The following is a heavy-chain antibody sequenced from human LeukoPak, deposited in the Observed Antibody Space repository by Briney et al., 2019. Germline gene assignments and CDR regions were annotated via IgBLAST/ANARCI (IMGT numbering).Heavy chain of an antibody. Sequence: SETLSLTCTVSGGSISSYYRSWIRQPAGKGLEWIGRIYTSGSTNYNPSLKSRVTMSVDTSKNQFSLKLSSVTAADTAVYYCARDLRWSGYFYFDYWGQGTLVTVSS. J-gene: IGHJ4*02. V-gene: IGHV4-4*07. CDR3: ARDLRWSGYFYFDY. D-gene: IGHD3-3*01. CDR1: GGSISSYY. CDR2: IYTSGST.